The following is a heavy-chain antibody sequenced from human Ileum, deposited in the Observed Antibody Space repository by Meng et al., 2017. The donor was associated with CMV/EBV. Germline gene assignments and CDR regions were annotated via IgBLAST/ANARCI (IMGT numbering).Heavy chain of an antibody. CDR3: ARGQTVRGFEY. V-gene: IGHV4-4*07. J-gene: IGHJ4*02. Sequence: QADLGASGPGLVKPSETLSLTCPVSSASISPNYWNWIRQPAGKGLEWIGRIYTGGPTDYNPSLKSRVTMSVDTSKNQFFLNLSSVTAADTAVYYCARGQTVRGFEYWGLGILVTVSS. CDR1: SASISPNY. CDR2: IYTGGPT. D-gene: IGHD3-10*01.